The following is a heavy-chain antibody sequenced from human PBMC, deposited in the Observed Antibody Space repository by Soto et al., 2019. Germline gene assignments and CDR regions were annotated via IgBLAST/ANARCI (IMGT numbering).Heavy chain of an antibody. J-gene: IGHJ2*01. D-gene: IGHD3-22*01. CDR3: ARGRVTMIVVVNWYFDL. CDR1: GYSFSSAYY. CDR2: IYHSGST. V-gene: IGHV4-38-2*01. Sequence: SETLSLTCAVSGYSFSSAYYWGWIRQPPGKGLEWIGSIYHSGSTYYNPSLKSRVTISVDTSKNQFSLKLSSVTAADTAVYYCARGRVTMIVVVNWYFDLWGRGTLVT.